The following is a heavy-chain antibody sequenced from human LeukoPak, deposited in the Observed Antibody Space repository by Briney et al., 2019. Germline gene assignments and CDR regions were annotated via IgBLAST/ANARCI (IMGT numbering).Heavy chain of an antibody. V-gene: IGHV4-4*07. CDR3: ASRKLGNAY. Sequence: SETLSLTCTVSGDSLSSYYWNWLRQPAGKGLEWIGRIYTSGSTNYNPSRKSRVTMSVDTSKNQFSLQLSSVTAADTAVYYCASRKLGNAYWGQGTLVTVSS. CDR1: GDSLSSYY. J-gene: IGHJ4*02. CDR2: IYTSGST. D-gene: IGHD7-27*01.